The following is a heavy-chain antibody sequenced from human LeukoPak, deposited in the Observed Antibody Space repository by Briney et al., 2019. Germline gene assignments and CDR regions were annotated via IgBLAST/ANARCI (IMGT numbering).Heavy chain of an antibody. V-gene: IGHV4-59*01. CDR3: ARDILRDWYFDL. D-gene: IGHD5-12*01. CDR1: GGSISSYY. Sequence: SETLSLTCTVSGGSISSYYWSWIRQPPGKGREGIGYIYYSGSTNYNPSLKSRVTISVDTSKNQFSLKLSSVTAADTAVYYCARDILRDWYFDLWGRGTLVTVSS. CDR2: IYYSGST. J-gene: IGHJ2*01.